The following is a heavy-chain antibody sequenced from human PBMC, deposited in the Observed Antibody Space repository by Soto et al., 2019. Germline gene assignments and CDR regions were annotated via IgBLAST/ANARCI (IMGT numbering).Heavy chain of an antibody. Sequence: GGSLRLSCAASQFPFSSYTMNWVRQAPGKGLEWVSSISSSSGYIHYADSVKGRFTISRDNAKNSLYLQMNSLRAEDTAVYYCARDSDADYDILTGYSSFAYWGQGTLVTVSS. J-gene: IGHJ4*02. D-gene: IGHD3-9*01. CDR3: ARDSDADYDILTGYSSFAY. CDR2: ISSSSGYI. CDR1: QFPFSSYT. V-gene: IGHV3-21*01.